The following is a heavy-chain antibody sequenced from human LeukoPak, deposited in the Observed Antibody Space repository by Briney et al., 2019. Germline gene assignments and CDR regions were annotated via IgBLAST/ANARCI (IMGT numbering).Heavy chain of an antibody. Sequence: PSETLSLTCAVSGGSFSGYFWTWIRQPPGKGLEWIGEINQSGETTNYNPSLKSRVTISVDTSKKQFSLRMTSVTAAATAVYYCATQGQWLVGYAFEIWGHGTMVTVSP. D-gene: IGHD6-19*01. V-gene: IGHV4-34*01. CDR2: INQSGETT. CDR3: ATQGQWLVGYAFEI. J-gene: IGHJ3*02. CDR1: GGSFSGYF.